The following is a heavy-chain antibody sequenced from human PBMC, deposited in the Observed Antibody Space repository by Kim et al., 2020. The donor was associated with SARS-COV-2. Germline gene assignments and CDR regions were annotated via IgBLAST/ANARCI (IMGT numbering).Heavy chain of an antibody. V-gene: IGHV4-59*13. Sequence: SETLSLTCTVSIGSMSSYYWSWIRQSPGKGLEWIGYIHSSGSTKYTPSLKSRVTISLDTSKNQFSLSLSSVAAADTAVYYCARSKEHLGLFLNYYGMDVWGQGTTVTVSS. CDR3: ARSKEHLGLFLNYYGMDV. D-gene: IGHD3-3*01. CDR2: IHSSGST. J-gene: IGHJ6*02. CDR1: IGSMSSYY.